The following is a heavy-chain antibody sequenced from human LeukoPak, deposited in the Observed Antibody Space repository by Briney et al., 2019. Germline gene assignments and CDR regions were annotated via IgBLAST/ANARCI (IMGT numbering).Heavy chain of an antibody. V-gene: IGHV4-59*08. D-gene: IGHD6-13*01. CDR3: AGKQQLAPLLGYGMDV. J-gene: IGHJ6*02. Sequence: SETLSLTWTVSGGSISSYYWSWIRQPPGKGLEWIGYIYYSGSTSYNPSLNSRVTISLDTSKNQFSLNLSSVTAADTAVYYCAGKQQLAPLLGYGMDVWGQGTTVTVSS. CDR2: IYYSGST. CDR1: GGSISSYY.